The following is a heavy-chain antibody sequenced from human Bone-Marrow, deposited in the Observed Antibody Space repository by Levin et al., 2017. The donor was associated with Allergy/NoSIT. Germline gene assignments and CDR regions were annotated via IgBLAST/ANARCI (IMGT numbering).Heavy chain of an antibody. J-gene: IGHJ4*02. D-gene: IGHD6-13*01. CDR3: ARVVVSSSWYEGGVEYYFDY. CDR2: IIPIFGTA. CDR1: GGTFSSYA. Sequence: ASVKVSCKASGGTFSSYAISWVRQAPGQGLEWMGGIIPIFGTANYAQKFQGRVTITADESTSTAYMELSSLRSEDTAVYYCARVVVSSSWYEGGVEYYFDYWGQGTLVTVSS. V-gene: IGHV1-69*13.